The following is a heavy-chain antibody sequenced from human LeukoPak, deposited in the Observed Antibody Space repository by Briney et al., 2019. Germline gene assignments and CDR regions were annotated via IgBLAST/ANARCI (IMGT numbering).Heavy chain of an antibody. Sequence: KTGGSLRLSCVTSGFNFDSFGLNWVRQAPGKGLEWVSSITTASGYINYADSLKGRVTISRDSARNSFYLQLNNLRAEDTAVYYCAVAPSPVYTNSWFYYWGRGTLVTVSS. D-gene: IGHD2-2*02. CDR3: AVAPSPVYTNSWFYY. J-gene: IGHJ5*01. CDR2: ITTASGYI. V-gene: IGHV3-21*06. CDR1: GFNFDSFG.